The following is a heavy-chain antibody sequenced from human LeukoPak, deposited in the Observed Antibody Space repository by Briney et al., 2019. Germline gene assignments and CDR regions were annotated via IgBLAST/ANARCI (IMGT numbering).Heavy chain of an antibody. J-gene: IGHJ4*02. Sequence: PSETLSLTCTVSGGSISSYYWSWVRQPPGKGLEWIGYIYYSGSTNYNPTLKSRVTISVDTSKNQFSLNLSSVTAADTAVYYCARHFYDPYYYDSSGYWNYFDYWGQGTLVTVSS. CDR2: IYYSGST. V-gene: IGHV4-59*08. CDR3: ARHFYDPYYYDSSGYWNYFDY. CDR1: GGSISSYY. D-gene: IGHD3-22*01.